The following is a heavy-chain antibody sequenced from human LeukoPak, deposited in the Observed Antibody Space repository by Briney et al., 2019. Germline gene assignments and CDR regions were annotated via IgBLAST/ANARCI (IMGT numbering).Heavy chain of an antibody. D-gene: IGHD6-19*01. Sequence: GGSLRLSCAASGFTFDDYAMHWVRQATGKGLEWVSVIRGDGGSTYYADSVKGRFTISRDNSKNSLYLQMNSLRTEDTALYYCARSIGIAVAKDDYYYYGMDVWGQGTTVTVSS. CDR3: ARSIGIAVAKDDYYYYGMDV. V-gene: IGHV3-43*02. CDR2: IRGDGGST. J-gene: IGHJ6*02. CDR1: GFTFDDYA.